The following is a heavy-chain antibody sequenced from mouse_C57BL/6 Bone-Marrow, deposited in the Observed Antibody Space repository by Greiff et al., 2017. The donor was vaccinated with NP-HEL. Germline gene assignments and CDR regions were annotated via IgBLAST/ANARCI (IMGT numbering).Heavy chain of an antibody. CDR2: IDPNSGGT. V-gene: IGHV1-72*01. Sequence: QVQLKQPGAELVKPGASVKLSCKASGYTFTSYWMHWVKQRPGRGLEWIGRIDPNSGGTKYNEKFKSKATLTVDKPSSTAYMQLSSLTSEDSAVYYCARNDYSGYFDVWGTGTTVTVSS. CDR3: ARNDYSGYFDV. CDR1: GYTFTSYW. J-gene: IGHJ1*03. D-gene: IGHD1-1*01.